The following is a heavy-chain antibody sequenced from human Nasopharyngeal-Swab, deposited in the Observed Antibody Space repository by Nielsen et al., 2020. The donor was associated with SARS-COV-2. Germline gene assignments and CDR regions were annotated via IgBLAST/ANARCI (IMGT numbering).Heavy chain of an antibody. CDR3: ARDQLDHPYDYVWGTYRYTYFDY. CDR2: IKQDGSEK. V-gene: IGHV3-7*01. D-gene: IGHD3-16*02. J-gene: IGHJ4*02. CDR1: GFTFSSYW. Sequence: GESLKISCAASGFTFSSYWMSWVRQAPGKGLEWVATIKQDGSEKYSVDSVKSRFTISRDNAKNSLYLQMNSLRAEDTAVYYCARDQLDHPYDYVWGTYRYTYFDYWGQGTLVTVSS.